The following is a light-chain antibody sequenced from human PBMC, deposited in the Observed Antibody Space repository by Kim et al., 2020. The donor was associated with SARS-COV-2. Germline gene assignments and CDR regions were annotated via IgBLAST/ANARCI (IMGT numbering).Light chain of an antibody. J-gene: IGLJ3*02. V-gene: IGLV3-1*01. Sequence: VSPGQTASITCSGDKLGDKYACWYQQKPGQSPVLVIYQDSKRPSGIPERFSGSNSGNTATLTISGTQAMDEADYYCQAWDSSTQVFGGGTKLTVL. CDR3: QAWDSSTQV. CDR2: QDS. CDR1: KLGDKY.